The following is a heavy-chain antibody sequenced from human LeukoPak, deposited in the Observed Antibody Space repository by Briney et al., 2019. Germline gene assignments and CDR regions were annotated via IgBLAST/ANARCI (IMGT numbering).Heavy chain of an antibody. CDR1: GYTFTAYY. V-gene: IGHV1-2*06. CDR3: ARAGGGYSSGWGAFDI. Sequence: ASVKVSCKASGYTFTAYYIHWVRQAPGQGLEWMGRINPASGGTSYAQKFQGRVTMTSDTSISTAYMELSRLRSDDTAVYFCARAGGGYSSGWGAFDIWGQGTMVTVSS. J-gene: IGHJ3*02. CDR2: INPASGGT. D-gene: IGHD5-18*01.